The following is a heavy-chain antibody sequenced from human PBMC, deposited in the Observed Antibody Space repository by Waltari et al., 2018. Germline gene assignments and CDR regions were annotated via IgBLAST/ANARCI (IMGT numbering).Heavy chain of an antibody. Sequence: QVQLVQSGAEVKKPGASVKVSCKASGYTFTSYDINWVRQATGQGLEWMGWMNPNSGNTGYAQKFQGRVTMTRNTSISTAYMELSSLRSEDTAVYYCARSRGIAVAGKGKYFQHWGQGTLVTVSS. J-gene: IGHJ1*01. CDR3: ARSRGIAVAGKGKYFQH. D-gene: IGHD6-19*01. V-gene: IGHV1-8*01. CDR2: MNPNSGNT. CDR1: GYTFTSYD.